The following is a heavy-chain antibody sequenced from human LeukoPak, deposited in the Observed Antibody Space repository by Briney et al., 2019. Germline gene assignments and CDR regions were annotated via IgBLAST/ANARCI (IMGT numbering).Heavy chain of an antibody. V-gene: IGHV1-69*01. CDR3: ATGRWNSSSWGDY. Sequence: SVKVSCKASGGTFISYAISWVRQAPGQGLEWMGGIIPIFGTANYAQKFQGRVTITADESTSTAYMELSSLRSEDTAMYYCATGRWNSSSWGDYWGQGTLVTVSS. D-gene: IGHD6-13*01. CDR2: IIPIFGTA. J-gene: IGHJ4*02. CDR1: GGTFISYA.